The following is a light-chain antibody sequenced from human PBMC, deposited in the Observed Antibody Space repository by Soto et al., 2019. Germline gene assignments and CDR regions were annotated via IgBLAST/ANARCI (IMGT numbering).Light chain of an antibody. V-gene: IGKV3-20*01. CDR3: QQYGRSPWT. CDR1: QSVSSSY. J-gene: IGKJ1*01. Sequence: EIVLTQSPGTLSLSPGERATLSCRASQSVSSSYLAWYQQKPGQAPRPLIYGASSRAIGIPDRFSGRGSGTDFTLTISRLEPEDLAVYYCQQYGRSPWTFGQGNKVEIK. CDR2: GAS.